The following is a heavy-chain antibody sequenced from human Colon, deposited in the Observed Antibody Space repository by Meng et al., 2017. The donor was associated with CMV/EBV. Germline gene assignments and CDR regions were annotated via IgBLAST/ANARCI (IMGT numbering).Heavy chain of an antibody. D-gene: IGHD2-15*01. Sequence: GGSLRLSCAASGFNFNGHWMSWVRQAPGKGLEWVAFIRYDESNEKYSDSVKGRFTISRDNSRNTLYLQMNSLRTEDTALYYCATTAGVARPFDYWGQGTLVTVSS. CDR3: ATTAGVARPFDY. J-gene: IGHJ4*02. CDR2: IRYDESNE. V-gene: IGHV3-30*02. CDR1: GFNFNGHW.